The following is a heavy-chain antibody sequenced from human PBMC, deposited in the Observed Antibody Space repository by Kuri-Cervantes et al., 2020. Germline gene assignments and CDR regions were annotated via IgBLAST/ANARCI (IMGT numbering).Heavy chain of an antibody. J-gene: IGHJ4*02. D-gene: IGHD1-1*01. CDR3: ARGDGVQLERLVPFDY. V-gene: IGHV1-46*01. CDR2: INPSGGST. CDR1: GYTFTSYY. Sequence: ASVKVSCKASGYTFTSYYMHWVRQAPEQGLEWMGIINPSGGSTSYAQKFQGRVTMTRDTSTSTVYMELSSLRSEDTAVYYCARGDGVQLERLVPFDYWGQGTLVTVSS.